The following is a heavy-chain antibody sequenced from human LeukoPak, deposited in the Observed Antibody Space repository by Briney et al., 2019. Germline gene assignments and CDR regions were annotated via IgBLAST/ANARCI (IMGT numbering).Heavy chain of an antibody. V-gene: IGHV4-59*01. CDR2: IYYSGST. Sequence: PSETLSLTCTVSGGSISSYYWSWIGQPPGKGLEWIGCIYYSGSTNYNPSLKSRVTISVDTSKNQFSLKLSSVTAADTAVYYCARDRNYDILTGYEGGWFDPWGQGTLVTVSS. D-gene: IGHD3-9*01. CDR1: GGSISSYY. CDR3: ARDRNYDILTGYEGGWFDP. J-gene: IGHJ5*02.